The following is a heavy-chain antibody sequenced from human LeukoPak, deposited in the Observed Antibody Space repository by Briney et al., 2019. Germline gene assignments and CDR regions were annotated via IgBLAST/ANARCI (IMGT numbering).Heavy chain of an antibody. CDR3: ARDSNSYGSGATIDY. D-gene: IGHD3-10*01. CDR2: IWYDGSNK. CDR1: GFTFSTYG. J-gene: IGHJ4*02. Sequence: GGSLRLSCAASGFTFSTYGMHWVRQAPGKGLEWLTDIWYDGSNKYYTDSVKGRSTISRDNSKNTLYLQMSSLRAEDTAVYYCARDSNSYGSGATIDYWGQGTLVTVSS. V-gene: IGHV3-33*01.